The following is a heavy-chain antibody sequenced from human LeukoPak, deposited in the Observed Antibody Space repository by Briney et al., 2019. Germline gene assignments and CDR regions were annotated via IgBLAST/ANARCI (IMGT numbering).Heavy chain of an antibody. CDR2: MYRTD. Sequence: SETLSLTCTVSGGSITNSYWSWIRQPAGKGLEWIGRMYRTDDYNPSLKSRATMSIDTSKNQFSLKLSSVTVADTAVYYCARGPGAITNEAFDIWGQGTVVTVSS. D-gene: IGHD3-16*01. CDR3: ARGPGAITNEAFDI. J-gene: IGHJ3*02. V-gene: IGHV4-4*07. CDR1: GGSITNSY.